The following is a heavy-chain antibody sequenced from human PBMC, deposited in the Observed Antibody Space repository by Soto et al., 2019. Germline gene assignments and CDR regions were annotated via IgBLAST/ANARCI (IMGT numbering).Heavy chain of an antibody. Sequence: VQLSQSGGGWGQTGGSLRLSCEASGFTLSSFAMGWVRQAPGKGLEWVSDISASGSRSSYADFVRGRFTVSRDNSKNTVFLQMKSLSVEDTAVYYCAKSRLVMTSSSFDSWGQGVLVSVSS. V-gene: IGHV3-23*01. D-gene: IGHD2-21*02. J-gene: IGHJ4*01. CDR3: AKSRLVMTSSSFDS. CDR2: ISASGSRS. CDR1: GFTLSSFA.